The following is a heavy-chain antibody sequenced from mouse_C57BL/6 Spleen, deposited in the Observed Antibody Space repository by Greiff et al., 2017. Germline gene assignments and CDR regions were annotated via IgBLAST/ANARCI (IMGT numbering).Heavy chain of an antibody. Sequence: VQLQQSGAELVKPGASVKLSCKASGYTFTEYTIHWVQQRSGQGLEWIGWFYPGSGSLKDNEKFKNKATLTAANSSSTVYMGLSRLTSEDSAVYFCARHGPVVATGFDYSMDYWGQGTSVTVSS. V-gene: IGHV1-62-2*01. CDR2: FYPGSGSL. CDR3: ARHGPVVATGFDYSMDY. J-gene: IGHJ4*01. CDR1: GYTFTEYT. D-gene: IGHD1-1*01.